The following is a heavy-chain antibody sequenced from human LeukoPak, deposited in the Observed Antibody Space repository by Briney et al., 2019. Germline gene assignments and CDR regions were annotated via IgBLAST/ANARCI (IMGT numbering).Heavy chain of an antibody. CDR1: GGSISSSSYY. Sequence: KPSETLSLTCTVSGGSISSSSYYWGWIRQPPGKGLEWIGSIYYSGSTYYNPSLKGRVTISVDTSKNQFSLKLSSVTAADTAVYYCARPAMVDTAMVTGWGQGTLVTVSS. D-gene: IGHD5-18*01. J-gene: IGHJ4*02. V-gene: IGHV4-39*01. CDR3: ARPAMVDTAMVTG. CDR2: IYYSGST.